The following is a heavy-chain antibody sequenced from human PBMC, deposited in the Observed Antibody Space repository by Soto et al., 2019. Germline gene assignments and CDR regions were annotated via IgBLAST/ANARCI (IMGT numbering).Heavy chain of an antibody. D-gene: IGHD2-2*01. J-gene: IGHJ4*02. Sequence: GGSLRLSCAASGLTFSSYAMSWVRQAPGKGLEWVSAISDGADRTYYADSVKGRFIISRDNSKNTLSLQMNSLRAEDTAVYYCAKDRNPSPGAFDYWGQGTLVTVSS. CDR1: GLTFSSYA. V-gene: IGHV3-23*01. CDR3: AKDRNPSPGAFDY. CDR2: ISDGADRT.